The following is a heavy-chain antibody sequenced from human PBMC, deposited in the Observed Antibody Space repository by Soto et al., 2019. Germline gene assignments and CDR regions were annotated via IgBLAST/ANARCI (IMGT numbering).Heavy chain of an antibody. CDR3: ARPSGSYGDYAWSLKY. D-gene: IGHD4-17*01. J-gene: IGHJ4*02. CDR1: GYPFTGYS. V-gene: IGHV1-18*01. CDR2: ISAYSGDT. Sequence: QVQLVQSGAEVKKPGASVKVSCKASGYPFTGYSVGWVRQAPGQGLEWMGWISAYSGDTYYAQMFQDSLSITTDASTSTAYMELRSLRSDATAVYYCARPSGSYGDYAWSLKYWGQGTLVTVSS.